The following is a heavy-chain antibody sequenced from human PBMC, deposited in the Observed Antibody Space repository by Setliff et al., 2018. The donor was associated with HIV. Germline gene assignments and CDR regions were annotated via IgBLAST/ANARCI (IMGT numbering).Heavy chain of an antibody. CDR1: GYTFTNFG. CDR3: ARDRIPSKWLLESDY. Sequence: ASVKVSCKASGYTFTNFGITWVRQAPGQELEWMGWISPYNGNTNYAPELHGRVTMTTDTSTSTASLELRSLRSDDTAVYYCARDRIPSKWLLESDYWGQGTLVTVSS. V-gene: IGHV1-18*01. J-gene: IGHJ4*02. D-gene: IGHD3-22*01. CDR2: ISPYNGNT.